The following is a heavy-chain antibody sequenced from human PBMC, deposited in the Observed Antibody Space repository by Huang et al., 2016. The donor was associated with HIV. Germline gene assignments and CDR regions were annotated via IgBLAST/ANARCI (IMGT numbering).Heavy chain of an antibody. Sequence: EVQLVESGGGLAQPGGSLRLSCVASGYTFSTYSMNWVRQAPGTGLEGVSYISKTSGATSYAESVKGRFTVSRDNVKNSLYLQMNRLRVEDTAMYYCVRDSSSGLQLRYWGQGALVIVS. J-gene: IGHJ4*02. CDR2: ISKTSGAT. CDR1: GYTFSTYS. D-gene: IGHD3-22*01. V-gene: IGHV3-48*01. CDR3: VRDSSSGLQLRY.